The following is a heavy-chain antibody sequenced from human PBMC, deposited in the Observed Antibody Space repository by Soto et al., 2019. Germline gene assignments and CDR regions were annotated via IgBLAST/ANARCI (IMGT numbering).Heavy chain of an antibody. D-gene: IGHD6-19*01. CDR3: ARDGGSSGVDY. V-gene: IGHV3-53*01. CDR1: GFTVSNDY. Sequence: EVQLVESGGGLIQPGGSLRLSCAASGFTVSNDYMSWVRQAPGKGLEWVSVIYSGGTTYYSDSVKGRVTSSRDNSKNTQYLQRNSLRAEDAAVYSCARDGGSSGVDYWGQGTLVTVSS. J-gene: IGHJ4*02. CDR2: IYSGGTT.